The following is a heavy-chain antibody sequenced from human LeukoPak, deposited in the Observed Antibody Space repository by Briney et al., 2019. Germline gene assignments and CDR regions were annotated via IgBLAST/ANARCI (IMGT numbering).Heavy chain of an antibody. V-gene: IGHV1-24*01. CDR3: ATRYCSGGSCPNYYYYYMDV. Sequence: ASMKVSCKVSGYTLTELSMHWVRQAPGKGLEWMGGFDPEDGETIYAQKFQGRVTMTEDTSTDTAYMELSSLRSEDTAVYYCATRYCSGGSCPNYYYYYMDVWGKGTTVTISS. J-gene: IGHJ6*03. CDR2: FDPEDGET. CDR1: GYTLTELS. D-gene: IGHD2-15*01.